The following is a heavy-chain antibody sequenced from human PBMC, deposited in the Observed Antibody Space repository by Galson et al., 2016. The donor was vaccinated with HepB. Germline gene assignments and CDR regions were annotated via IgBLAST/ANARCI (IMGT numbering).Heavy chain of an antibody. CDR1: GYTFSNYY. J-gene: IGHJ6*02. Sequence: SVKVSCKASGYTFSNYYMHWVRQAPGQGLEWMGKINPSGGSTSYAQKFQGRVTMTRDTSTSTVYMELSSLRSEDTAVYYWARDRVWFGELYGMDVWGQGTTVTVSS. V-gene: IGHV1-46*01. D-gene: IGHD3-10*01. CDR2: INPSGGST. CDR3: ARDRVWFGELYGMDV.